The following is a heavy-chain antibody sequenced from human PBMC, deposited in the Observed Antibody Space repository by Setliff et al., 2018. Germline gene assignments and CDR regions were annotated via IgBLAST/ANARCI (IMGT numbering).Heavy chain of an antibody. Sequence: SETLSLTCAVYGGSFSTYYWIWIRQPPGKGLEWIGEINHSGSTNYNPSLKSRVTISVDTSKNQFSLKLSSVTAADTAVYYCARGLNYYDSSGYHYYFDYWGQGTLVTVSS. V-gene: IGHV4-34*01. CDR1: GGSFSTYY. J-gene: IGHJ4*02. CDR3: ARGLNYYDSSGYHYYFDY. D-gene: IGHD3-22*01. CDR2: INHSGST.